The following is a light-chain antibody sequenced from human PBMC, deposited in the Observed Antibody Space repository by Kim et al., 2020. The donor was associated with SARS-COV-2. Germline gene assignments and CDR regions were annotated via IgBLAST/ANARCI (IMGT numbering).Light chain of an antibody. CDR1: QDISSW. J-gene: IGKJ4*01. Sequence: ASVGERVTITGRASQDISSWLAWYQQKPGKAPKSLIYGASTLQRGVPSRFSGSGSGTDFTLTISSLQPEDFATYYCQQYKSSPLTFGGGTKVDIK. V-gene: IGKV1D-16*01. CDR3: QQYKSSPLT. CDR2: GAS.